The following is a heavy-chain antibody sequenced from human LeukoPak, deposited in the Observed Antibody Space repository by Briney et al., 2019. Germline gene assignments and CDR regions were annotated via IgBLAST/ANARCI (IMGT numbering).Heavy chain of an antibody. CDR3: ARTQLFNHYYYYYMDV. CDR1: GGSFSGYY. V-gene: IGHV4-34*01. D-gene: IGHD1-1*01. J-gene: IGHJ6*03. CDR2: INHSGST. Sequence: PSETLSLTCAVYGGSFSGYYWSWIRQPPGKGLEWIGEINHSGSTNYNPSLKSRVTISVDTSKNQFSLKLSSVTAADTAVYYCARTQLFNHYYYYYMDVWGKGTTVTVSS.